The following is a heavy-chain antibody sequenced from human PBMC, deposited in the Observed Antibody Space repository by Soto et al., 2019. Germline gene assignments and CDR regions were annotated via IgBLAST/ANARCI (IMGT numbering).Heavy chain of an antibody. Sequence: ASVKVSCKASGYTFTRYYMHWVRQAPGQGLEWMGIINPSGGSTSYAQKFQGRVTMTRDTSTSTVYMELSSLRSEDTAVYYCARDHIAVAGTHWFDPWGQGTLVTVSS. CDR3: ARDHIAVAGTHWFDP. CDR2: INPSGGST. D-gene: IGHD6-19*01. CDR1: GYTFTRYY. J-gene: IGHJ5*02. V-gene: IGHV1-46*03.